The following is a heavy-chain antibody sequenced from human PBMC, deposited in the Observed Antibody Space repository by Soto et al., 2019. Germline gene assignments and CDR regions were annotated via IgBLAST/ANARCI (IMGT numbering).Heavy chain of an antibody. Sequence: EVQLLESGGGLVQPGGSLRLSCAASGFTFNNYAMTWVRQAPGKGLEWVSAISGGGDTTSYADSVKGRFTVSRDGSKNTLYLQMSGRRAEDTALYYCAKGRGGSGSLTPRVDFWGQGTLVTVSS. CDR2: ISGGGDTT. CDR3: AKGRGGSGSLTPRVDF. CDR1: GFTFNNYA. D-gene: IGHD3-10*01. V-gene: IGHV3-23*01. J-gene: IGHJ4*02.